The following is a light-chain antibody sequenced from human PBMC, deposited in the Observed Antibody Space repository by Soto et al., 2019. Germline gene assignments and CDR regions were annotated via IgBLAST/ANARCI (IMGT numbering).Light chain of an antibody. CDR2: DVG. J-gene: IGLJ1*01. V-gene: IGLV2-14*03. Sequence: QSALTQPASVSGSPRQSITISCTGTSSDVGGYSVSWYQVHPGKAPKLILYDVGDRPSGVSYRFSGSKSGNTASLTISGLQAADEADYFCSSFTSSMTNVFGSGTKLTVL. CDR1: SSDVGGYS. CDR3: SSFTSSMTNV.